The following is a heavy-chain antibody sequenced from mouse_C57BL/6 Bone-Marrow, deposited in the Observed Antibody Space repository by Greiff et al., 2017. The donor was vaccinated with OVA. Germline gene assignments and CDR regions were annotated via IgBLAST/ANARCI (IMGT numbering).Heavy chain of an antibody. J-gene: IGHJ3*01. CDR3: ARRDSNYVAWFAY. V-gene: IGHV1-64*01. D-gene: IGHD2-5*01. Sequence: VQLQQPGAELVKPGASVKLSCKASGYTFTSYWMPWVKQRPGQGLEWIGMIHPNSGSTNYNEKFKSKATLTVDKSSSTAYMQLSSLTSEDSAVYYCARRDSNYVAWFAYWGQGTRVTVSA. CDR2: IHPNSGST. CDR1: GYTFTSYW.